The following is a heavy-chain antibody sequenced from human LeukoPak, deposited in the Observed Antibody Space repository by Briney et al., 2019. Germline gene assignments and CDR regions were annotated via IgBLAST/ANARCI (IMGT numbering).Heavy chain of an antibody. CDR3: ARGTYYDFWSGYWGYFDY. V-gene: IGHV4-39*01. CDR2: IYYSGST. Sequence: SETLSLTCTVSGGSISSSSYYWGWIRQPPGKGLEWIGSIYYSGSTYYNPSLKSRVTISVDTSKNQFSLKLSSVTAADTAVYYCARGTYYDFWSGYWGYFDYWGQGTLVTVSS. D-gene: IGHD3-3*01. CDR1: GGSISSSSYY. J-gene: IGHJ4*02.